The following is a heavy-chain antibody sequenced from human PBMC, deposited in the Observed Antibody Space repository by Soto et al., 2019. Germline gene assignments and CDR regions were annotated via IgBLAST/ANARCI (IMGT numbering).Heavy chain of an antibody. D-gene: IGHD3-22*01. CDR2: ISSSSSYI. CDR1: GFTFSSYS. Sequence: PGGSLRLSCAASGFTFSSYSMNWVRQAPGKGLEWVSSISSSSSYIYYADSVKGRFTISRDNAKNSLYLQMNSLRAEDTAVYYCASYDSSGYYDAFDIWGQGTMVTVSS. V-gene: IGHV3-21*01. J-gene: IGHJ3*02. CDR3: ASYDSSGYYDAFDI.